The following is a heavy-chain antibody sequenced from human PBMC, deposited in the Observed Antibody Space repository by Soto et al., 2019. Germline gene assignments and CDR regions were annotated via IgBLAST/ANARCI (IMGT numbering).Heavy chain of an antibody. CDR1: GGSISSSNW. V-gene: IGHV4-4*02. CDR3: AREGIGVVITYPIYYYYGMDV. D-gene: IGHD3-3*01. CDR2: IYHSGST. J-gene: IGHJ6*02. Sequence: QVQLQESGPGLVKPSGTLSLTCAVSGGSISSSNWWSWVRQPPGKGLEWIGEIYHSGSTNYNPSLKSRVTISVDKSKNQFSLKLSSVTAADTAVYYCAREGIGVVITYPIYYYYGMDVWGQGTTVTVSS.